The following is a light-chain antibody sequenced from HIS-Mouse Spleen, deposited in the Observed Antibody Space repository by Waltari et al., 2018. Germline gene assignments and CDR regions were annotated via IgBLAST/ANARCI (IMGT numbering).Light chain of an antibody. V-gene: IGLV1-40*01. J-gene: IGLJ3*02. CDR3: QSYDSSLSGFWV. CDR1: SSNIGAGYD. Sequence: QSVLTKPPSVSGAPGQRVTISCTGSSSNIGAGYDVHWYQQLPGTAPKLLIYGNSNRPSGVPDRFSGSKSGTSASLAITGLQAEDEADYYCQSYDSSLSGFWVFGGGTKLTVL. CDR2: GNS.